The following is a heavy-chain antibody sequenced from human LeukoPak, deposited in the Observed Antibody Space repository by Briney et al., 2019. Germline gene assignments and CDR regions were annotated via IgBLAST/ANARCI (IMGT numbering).Heavy chain of an antibody. Sequence: NPNSGNTGYAQKFQGRVTMTRNTSISTAYMELSSLRSEDTAVYYCARGPFSSSWYGRYYYYGMDVWGQGTTVTVSS. CDR2: NPNSGNT. D-gene: IGHD6-13*01. CDR3: ARGPFSSSWYGRYYYYGMDV. V-gene: IGHV1-8*01. J-gene: IGHJ6*02.